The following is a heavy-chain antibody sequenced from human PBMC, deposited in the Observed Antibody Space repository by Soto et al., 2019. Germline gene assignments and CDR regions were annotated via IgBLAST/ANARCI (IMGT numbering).Heavy chain of an antibody. Sequence: LRLSCAASGFTFSSYSMNWVRQAPGKGLEWVSSISSSSSYIYYADSVKGRFTISRDNAKNSLYLQMNSLRAEDTAVYYCARGKRVYAIHYYYYYGMDVWGQGTTVTVSS. CDR3: ARGKRVYAIHYYYYYGMDV. J-gene: IGHJ6*02. CDR1: GFTFSSYS. CDR2: ISSSSSYI. V-gene: IGHV3-21*01. D-gene: IGHD2-8*01.